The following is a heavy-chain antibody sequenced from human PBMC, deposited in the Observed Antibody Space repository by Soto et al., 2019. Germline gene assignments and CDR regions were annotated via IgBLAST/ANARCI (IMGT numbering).Heavy chain of an antibody. CDR2: MNPNSGNT. CDR1: GYTFTSYD. CDR3: ARAGSGLRYFDWSNYYYYYMDA. D-gene: IGHD3-9*01. Sequence: GASVKVSCKASGYTFTSYDINWVRQATGQGLEWMGWMNPNSGNTGYAQKFQGRVTMTRNTSISTAYMELSSLRSEDTAVYYCARAGSGLRYFDWSNYYYYYMDAWGKGTTVTVSS. V-gene: IGHV1-8*01. J-gene: IGHJ6*03.